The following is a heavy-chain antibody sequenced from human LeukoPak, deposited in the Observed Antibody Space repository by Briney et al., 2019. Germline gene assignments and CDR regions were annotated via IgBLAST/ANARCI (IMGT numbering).Heavy chain of an antibody. CDR2: IYHSGST. Sequence: SETLSLTCTVSGYSISSGYYWGWIRQPPGKGLEWIGSIYHSGSTYYNPSLKSRVTISVDTSKNQFSLKLSSVTAADTAVYYCARMSRYSDSSGYRNWGQGTLVTVSS. D-gene: IGHD3-22*01. J-gene: IGHJ4*02. CDR1: GYSISSGYY. CDR3: ARMSRYSDSSGYRN. V-gene: IGHV4-38-2*02.